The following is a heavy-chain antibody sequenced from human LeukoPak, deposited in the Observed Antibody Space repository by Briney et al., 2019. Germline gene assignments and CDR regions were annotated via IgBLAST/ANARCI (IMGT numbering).Heavy chain of an antibody. V-gene: IGHV3-23*01. CDR2: ISESGANT. CDR1: GFTFNDSG. J-gene: IGHJ6*02. CDR3: TIQCSGSSCRLPDV. Sequence: GGSPTLSCTASGFTFNDSGINWFRQAPGKGLEWVSTISESGANTHYAASVKGRFTISRDDSKNTLYVQMNSLRVEDTAIYYCTIQCSGSSCRLPDVWGQGTTVTVSS. D-gene: IGHD2-15*01.